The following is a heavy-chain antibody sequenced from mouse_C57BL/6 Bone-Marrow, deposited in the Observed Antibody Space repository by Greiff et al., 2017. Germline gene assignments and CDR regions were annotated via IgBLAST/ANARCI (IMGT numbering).Heavy chain of an antibody. J-gene: IGHJ2*01. CDR3: TTEYYGSY. CDR2: IDPENGDT. Sequence: VQLKESGAELVRPGASVKLSCTASGFNIKDDYMHWVKQRPEQGLEWIGWIDPENGDTEYASKFQGKATITADTSSNTAYLQLSSLTSEDTAVYYCTTEYYGSYWGQGTTLTVSS. V-gene: IGHV14-4*01. D-gene: IGHD1-1*01. CDR1: GFNIKDDY.